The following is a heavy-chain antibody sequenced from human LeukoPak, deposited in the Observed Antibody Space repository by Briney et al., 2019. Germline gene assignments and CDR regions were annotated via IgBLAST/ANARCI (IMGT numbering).Heavy chain of an antibody. V-gene: IGHV1-69*05. CDR1: GGTFSSYA. CDR2: IIPIFGTA. D-gene: IGHD3-16*02. CDR3: AGNVGLSDKYFQH. Sequence: SVKVSCKASGGTFSSYAISWVRQAPGQGLEWMGGIIPIFGTANYAQKFQGRVTITTDESTSTAYMELSSLRSEDTAVYYCAGNVGLSDKYFQHWSEDTLVTVPS. J-gene: IGHJ1*01.